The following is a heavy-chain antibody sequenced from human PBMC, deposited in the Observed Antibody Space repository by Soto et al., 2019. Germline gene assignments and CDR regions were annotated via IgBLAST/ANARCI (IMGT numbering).Heavy chain of an antibody. CDR3: ARSLGLAGTDYYYGMDV. CDR1: GGTFSSYA. V-gene: IGHV1-69*13. J-gene: IGHJ6*02. CDR2: IIPIFGTA. Sequence: SVKVSCKASGGTFSSYAISWVRQAPGQGLEWMGGIIPIFGTANYAQKFQGRVTITADESTSTAYMELSSLRSEDTAVYYCARSLGLAGTDYYYGMDVWGQGTTVTVSS. D-gene: IGHD1-1*01.